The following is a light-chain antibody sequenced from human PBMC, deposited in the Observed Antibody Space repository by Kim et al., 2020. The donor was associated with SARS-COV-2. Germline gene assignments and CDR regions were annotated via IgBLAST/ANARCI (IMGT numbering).Light chain of an antibody. J-gene: IGLJ1*01. CDR2: YDS. CDR1: NSGSKS. V-gene: IGLV3-21*04. CDR3: QVWDSSSDHPGV. Sequence: GKTARITCGGNNSGSKSVHWYQQKPGQAPVLVIYYDSDRPSGIPERFSGSNSGNTATLTISRVEAGDEADYYCQVWDSSSDHPGVFGTGTKVTVL.